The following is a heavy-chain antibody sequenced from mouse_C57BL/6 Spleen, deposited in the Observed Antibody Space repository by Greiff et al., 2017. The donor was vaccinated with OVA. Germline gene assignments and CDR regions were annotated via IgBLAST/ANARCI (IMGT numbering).Heavy chain of an antibody. CDR2: IHPNSGST. CDR3: ARGEGYSYGYFDV. V-gene: IGHV1-64*01. D-gene: IGHD2-3*01. J-gene: IGHJ1*03. CDR1: GYTFTSYW. Sequence: QVQLQQPGAELVKPGASVKLSCKASGYTFTSYWMHWVKQRPGQGLEWIGMIHPNSGSTNYNEKFKSKATLTVDKSSSTAYMQLSSLTSEDSAVYDCARGEGYSYGYFDVWGTGTTVTVSS.